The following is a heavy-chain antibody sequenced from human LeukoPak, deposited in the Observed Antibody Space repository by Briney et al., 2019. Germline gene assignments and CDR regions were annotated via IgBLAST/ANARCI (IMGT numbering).Heavy chain of an antibody. V-gene: IGHV4-4*07. J-gene: IGHJ6*03. CDR2: IYTSGST. CDR3: ARSVEGYCSGGSCYSYYYYMDV. D-gene: IGHD2-15*01. Sequence: PSETLSPTCTVSGGSISSYYWSWIRQPAGKGLEWIGRIYTSGSTNYNPSLKSRVTISVDTSKNQFSLKLSSVTAADTAVYYCARSVEGYCSGGSCYSYYYYMDVWGKGTTVTVSS. CDR1: GGSISSYY.